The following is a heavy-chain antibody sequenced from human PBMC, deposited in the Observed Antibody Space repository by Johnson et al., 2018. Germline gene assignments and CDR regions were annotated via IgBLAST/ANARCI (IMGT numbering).Heavy chain of an antibody. J-gene: IGHJ1*01. CDR2: ISGDGGIT. CDR1: GFTFSSYS. D-gene: IGHD5-12*01. Sequence: VQLVETGGGLVQPGGSLRLSCAASGFTFSSYSMSWVRQAPGKGLEGFTAISGDGGITKYADSVKGRFTISRDNSKNTLYLQMNSLRGEGSALYYCAYRMAALGQKYFQDWGQGALVTVSS. CDR3: AYRMAALGQKYFQD. V-gene: IGHV3-23*04.